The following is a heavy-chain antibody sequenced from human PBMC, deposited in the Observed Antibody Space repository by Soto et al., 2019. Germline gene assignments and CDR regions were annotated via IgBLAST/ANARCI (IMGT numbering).Heavy chain of an antibody. CDR3: AKEGSIAARLDY. V-gene: IGHV3-30*18. J-gene: IGHJ4*02. D-gene: IGHD6-6*01. CDR1: GFTFSSYG. CDR2: ISYDGSNK. Sequence: GGSLRLSCAASGFTFSSYGMHWVRQAPGKGLEWVAVISYDGSNKYYADSVKGRFTISRDNSKNTLYLQMNSLRAEDTAVYYCAKEGSIAARLDYWGQGTLVTVS.